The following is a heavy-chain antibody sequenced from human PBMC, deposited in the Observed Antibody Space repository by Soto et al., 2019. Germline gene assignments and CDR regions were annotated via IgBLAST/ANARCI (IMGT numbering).Heavy chain of an antibody. V-gene: IGHV2-5*02. CDR2: IYWDDDK. J-gene: IGHJ6*02. CDR3: IQSRCGGDCLQSYASHYYYGMDV. CDR1: GFSLSTSGVG. D-gene: IGHD2-21*02. Sequence: KSGPTLVNPTQTLTLTCTFSGFSLSTSGVGVGWIRQPPGKALEWLALIYWDDDKRYSPSLRSRLTISKDTSKNQVVLTMTNMDPVDTATYYCIQSRCGGDCLQSYASHYYYGMDVWGQGTTVTVSS.